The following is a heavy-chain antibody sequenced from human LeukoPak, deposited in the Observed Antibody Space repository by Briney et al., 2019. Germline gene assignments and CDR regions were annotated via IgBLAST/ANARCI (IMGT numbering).Heavy chain of an antibody. CDR1: GGSISSYY. D-gene: IGHD6-19*01. V-gene: IGHV4-4*07. CDR3: ARDGAGHIAVAGQFDY. CDR2: IYTSGST. Sequence: TSETLSLTCTVSGGSISSYYWSWIRQPAGKGLEWIGRIYTSGSTNYSPSLKSRVTISVDKSKNQFSLKLSSVTAAGTAVYYCARDGAGHIAVAGQFDYWGQGTLVTVSS. J-gene: IGHJ4*02.